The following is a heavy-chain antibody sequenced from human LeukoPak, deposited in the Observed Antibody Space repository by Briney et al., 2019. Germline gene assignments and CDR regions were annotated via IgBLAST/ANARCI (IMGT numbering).Heavy chain of an antibody. V-gene: IGHV7-4-1*02. CDR2: INTNTGNP. CDR3: ARESPGIAAAGNPNWFDP. D-gene: IGHD6-13*01. J-gene: IGHJ5*02. CDR1: GYTFTSYD. Sequence: ASVKVSCKASGYTFTSYDINWVRQAPGQGLEWMGWINTNTGNPTYAQGFTGRFVFSLDTSVSTAYLQISSLKAEDTAVYYCARESPGIAAAGNPNWFDPWGQGTLVTVPS.